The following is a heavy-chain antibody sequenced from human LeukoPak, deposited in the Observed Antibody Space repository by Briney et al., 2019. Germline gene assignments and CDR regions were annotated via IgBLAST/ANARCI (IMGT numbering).Heavy chain of an antibody. CDR2: IRYDGSNK. CDR3: AKGVGSTSPMDV. V-gene: IGHV3-30*02. D-gene: IGHD2-2*01. J-gene: IGHJ6*03. CDR1: GFTFSSYG. Sequence: GGSLRLSCAASGFTFSSYGMHWVRQAPGKGLEWVAFIRYDGSNKYYADSVKGRFTISRDNSKSTLYLQMNSLRAEDTAVYYCAKGVGSTSPMDVWGKGTTVTVSS.